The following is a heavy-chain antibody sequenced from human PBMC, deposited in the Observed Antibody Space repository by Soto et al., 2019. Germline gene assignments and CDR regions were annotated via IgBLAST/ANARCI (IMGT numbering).Heavy chain of an antibody. CDR1: GYSFTSYW. J-gene: IGHJ6*02. CDR2: IYPGDSDT. D-gene: IGHD6-19*01. V-gene: IGHV5-51*01. Sequence: PGESLKISCKGSGYSFTSYWIGWVRQMPGKGLEWMGIIYPGDSDTRYSPSFQGQVTISADKSISTAYLQWSSLKASDTAMYYCARHRGAGQSYYYYYGMDVWGQGTTVTVSS. CDR3: ARHRGAGQSYYYYYGMDV.